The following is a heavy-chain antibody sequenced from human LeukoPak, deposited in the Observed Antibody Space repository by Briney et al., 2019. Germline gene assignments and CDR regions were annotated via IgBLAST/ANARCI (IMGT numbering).Heavy chain of an antibody. CDR1: GFTVSSNY. CDR2: IYSGGNT. D-gene: IGHD1-1*01. V-gene: IGHV3-53*01. Sequence: GGSLRLSCAASGFTVSSNYMSWVRQAPGKGLEWVSIIYSGGNTYYADSVKGRFTISRDKSKNTLYLQMHSLRAEDTAMYYCARDQRVDWGQGTMVTVSS. CDR3: ARDQRVD. J-gene: IGHJ3*01.